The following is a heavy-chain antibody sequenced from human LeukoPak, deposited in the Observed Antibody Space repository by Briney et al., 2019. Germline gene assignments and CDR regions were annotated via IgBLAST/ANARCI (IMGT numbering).Heavy chain of an antibody. D-gene: IGHD2-21*01. CDR2: TSYDGINK. CDR1: GFTFHIHA. V-gene: IGHV3-30-3*01. CDR3: AREAFGDHVINWFDP. Sequence: GGSLRLSCAAPGFTFHIHAMHWVRQAPGKGLEWVAFTSYDGINKYYGDSVKGRSTISRDNGRNTLYLQMYSLRPEDTAVYYCAREAFGDHVINWFDPWGQGTLVTVSS. J-gene: IGHJ5*02.